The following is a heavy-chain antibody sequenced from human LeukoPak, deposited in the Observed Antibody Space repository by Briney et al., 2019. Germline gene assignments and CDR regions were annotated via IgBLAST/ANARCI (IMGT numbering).Heavy chain of an antibody. V-gene: IGHV1-2*02. D-gene: IGHD3-22*01. Sequence: GASVKVSCKSSGYAFTTYGITWVRQAPGQGLEWMGWINPNSGGTNYAQKFQGRVTMTRDTSISTAYMELSRLRSDDTAVYYCARVPTYYYDSSGYYFDYWGQGTLVTVSS. CDR3: ARVPTYYYDSSGYYFDY. CDR1: GYAFTTYG. J-gene: IGHJ4*02. CDR2: INPNSGGT.